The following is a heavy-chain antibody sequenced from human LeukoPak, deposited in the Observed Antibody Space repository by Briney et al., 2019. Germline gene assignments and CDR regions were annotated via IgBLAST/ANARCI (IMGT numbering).Heavy chain of an antibody. CDR2: ISSNGLT. D-gene: IGHD2-2*01. V-gene: IGHV3-64D*09. J-gene: IGHJ4*02. Sequence: GGSLRLSCSASGFSFSTCALHWVRQAPGKGPEYVSAISSNGLTHYADSVKGRFTIFRDNPKNTLLLQMTSLRTEDTAVYYCVKSPYQDYRRNIDFWGQGTLVTVSS. CDR1: GFSFSTCA. CDR3: VKSPYQDYRRNIDF.